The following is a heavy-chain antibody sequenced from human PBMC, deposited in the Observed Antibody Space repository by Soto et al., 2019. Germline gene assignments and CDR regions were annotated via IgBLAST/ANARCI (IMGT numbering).Heavy chain of an antibody. CDR1: GFTFSTYG. Sequence: QVQLVESGGGVVQPGRSLRLSCAASGFTFSTYGMHWVRQAPGKGLEWVAVISYDGNNKYYADSVKGRFTISRDNSKNTLDLQMSSLRAEDTAVYYCAKSVYNWNGGFFDYWGQGTLVTVSS. V-gene: IGHV3-30*18. D-gene: IGHD1-1*01. J-gene: IGHJ4*02. CDR2: ISYDGNNK. CDR3: AKSVYNWNGGFFDY.